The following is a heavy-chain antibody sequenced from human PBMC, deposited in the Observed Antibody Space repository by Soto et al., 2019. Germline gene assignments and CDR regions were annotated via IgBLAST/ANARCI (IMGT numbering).Heavy chain of an antibody. D-gene: IGHD3-10*01. CDR1: GGSISSSNW. V-gene: IGHV4-4*02. Sequence: LSLTCAVSGGSISSSNWWSWVRQPPGKGLEWIGEIYHSGSTNYNPSLKSRVTISVDKSKNQFSLKLSSVTAADTAVYYCARARVSRTATLYYYYLMDVWGQGTTAPVSS. CDR2: IYHSGST. CDR3: ARARVSRTATLYYYYLMDV. J-gene: IGHJ6*02.